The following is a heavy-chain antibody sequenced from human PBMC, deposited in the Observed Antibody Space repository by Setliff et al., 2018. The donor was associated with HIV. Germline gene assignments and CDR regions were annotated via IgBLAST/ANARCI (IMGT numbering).Heavy chain of an antibody. CDR1: GFSFSDSH. CDR2: IKSTSSNT. V-gene: IGHV3-11*05. Sequence: PGGSLRLSCAASGFSFSDSHMTWLRQAPGKGLEWVSYIKSTSSNTNYADSVKGRFTISRDNPKNPLYLQMNSLTAEDTAVYYCARDTQRADGYSFDYWGQGTLVTVSS. J-gene: IGHJ4*02. CDR3: ARDTQRADGYSFDY. D-gene: IGHD5-12*01.